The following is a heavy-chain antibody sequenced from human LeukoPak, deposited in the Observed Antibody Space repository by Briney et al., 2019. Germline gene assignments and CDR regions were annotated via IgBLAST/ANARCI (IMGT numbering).Heavy chain of an antibody. Sequence: GGSLRLSCAASGFTFSDYYMSWIRQAPGKGLEWVAYISSSGSTIYYADSVKGRFTISRDNAKNSLYLQMNSLRAEDTAVYYCATDGMVTYYDFWSGPDYWGQGTLVTVSS. D-gene: IGHD3-3*01. CDR1: GFTFSDYY. CDR2: ISSSGSTI. V-gene: IGHV3-11*04. J-gene: IGHJ4*02. CDR3: ATDGMVTYYDFWSGPDY.